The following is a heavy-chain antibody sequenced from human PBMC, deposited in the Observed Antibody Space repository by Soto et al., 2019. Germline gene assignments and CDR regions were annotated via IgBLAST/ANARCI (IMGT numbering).Heavy chain of an antibody. D-gene: IGHD6-13*01. CDR3: ARDWYGSTSMCLDY. J-gene: IGHJ4*02. Sequence: PSQTLSRTCAISGDSVSTNSATWDWIRQSPSRGLEWLGRTYYRSKWYNDYAASVKSRITINPDTSKNQFSLQLNSVTPEDTAVYYCARDWYGSTSMCLDYWGQGTLVTVYS. CDR1: GDSVSTNSAT. V-gene: IGHV6-1*01. CDR2: TYYRSKWYN.